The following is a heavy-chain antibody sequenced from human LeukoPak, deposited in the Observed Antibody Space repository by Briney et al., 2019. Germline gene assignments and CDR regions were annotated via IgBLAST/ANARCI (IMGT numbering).Heavy chain of an antibody. Sequence: PSETLSLTCTVSGGSISSYYWSWIRQPPGKGLEWIGYICYSGSTNYNPSLKSRVTISVDTSKNQFSLKLSSVTAADTAVYYCARAVAGGWFDPWGQGTLVTVSS. CDR2: ICYSGST. D-gene: IGHD6-19*01. J-gene: IGHJ5*02. CDR3: ARAVAGGWFDP. CDR1: GGSISSYY. V-gene: IGHV4-59*01.